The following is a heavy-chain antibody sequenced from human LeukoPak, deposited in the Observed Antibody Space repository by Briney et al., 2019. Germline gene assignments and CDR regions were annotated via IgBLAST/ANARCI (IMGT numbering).Heavy chain of an antibody. J-gene: IGHJ4*02. D-gene: IGHD2-2*02. CDR3: AKQSYTIRSFDY. CDR2: ISWNSGSI. Sequence: GGSLRLSCAASGFTFSSYSMNWVRQAPGKGLEWVSGISWNSGSIGYADSVKGRFTISRDNAKNSLYLQMNSLRAEDTALYYCAKQSYTIRSFDYWGQGTLVTVSS. CDR1: GFTFSSYS. V-gene: IGHV3-9*01.